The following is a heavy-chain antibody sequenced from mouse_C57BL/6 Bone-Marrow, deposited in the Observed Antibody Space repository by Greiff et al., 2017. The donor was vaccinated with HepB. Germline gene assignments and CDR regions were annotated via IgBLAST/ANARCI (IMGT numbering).Heavy chain of an antibody. CDR3: ARSGDGNPWFAY. J-gene: IGHJ3*01. CDR1: GYAFSSSW. CDR2: IYPGDGDT. Sequence: QVQLKESGPELVKPGASVKISCKASGYAFSSSWMNWVKQRPGKGLEWIGRIYPGDGDTNYNGKFKGKATLTADKSSSTAYMQLSSLTSEDSAVYFCARSGDGNPWFAYWGQGTLVTVSA. D-gene: IGHD2-1*01. V-gene: IGHV1-82*01.